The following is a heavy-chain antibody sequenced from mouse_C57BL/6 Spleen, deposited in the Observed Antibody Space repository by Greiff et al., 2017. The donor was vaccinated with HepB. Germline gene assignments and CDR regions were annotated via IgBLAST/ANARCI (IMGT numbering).Heavy chain of an antibody. CDR1: GFTFTDYY. Sequence: DVKLVESGGGLVQPGGSLSLSCAASGFTFTDYYMSWVRQPPGKALEWLGFIRNKANGYTTEYSASVKGRFTISRDNSQSILYLQMNALRAEDSATYYCARRGGYSNYEDWYFDVWGTGTTVTVSS. CDR3: ARRGGYSNYEDWYFDV. V-gene: IGHV7-3*01. CDR2: IRNKANGYTT. J-gene: IGHJ1*03. D-gene: IGHD2-5*01.